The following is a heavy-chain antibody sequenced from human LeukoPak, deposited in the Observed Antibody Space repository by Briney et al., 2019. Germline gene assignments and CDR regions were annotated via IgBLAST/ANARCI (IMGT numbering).Heavy chain of an antibody. CDR3: ARGLSAVVY. Sequence: SETLSLTCAIYGGSFSGYYWSWIRQPPGKGLEWIGEINHSGSTNYNPSLKSRVTISVDTSKKQFSLKLSSVTAADTAVYYCARGLSAVVYWGQGTLVTVSS. J-gene: IGHJ4*02. CDR1: GGSFSGYY. D-gene: IGHD3-16*02. V-gene: IGHV4-34*01. CDR2: INHSGST.